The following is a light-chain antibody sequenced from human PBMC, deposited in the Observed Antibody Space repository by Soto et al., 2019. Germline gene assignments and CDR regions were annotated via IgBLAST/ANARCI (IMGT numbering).Light chain of an antibody. CDR1: QSISSW. CDR2: KAS. Sequence: DIQMTQSPSTLSASVGDRVTITCRASQSISSWLAWYQQKPGKAPKSLIYKASSLESGVPSRFNGDGSGTEFTVTISSLQPDDFATYYCQQYSFYPITFGQGTRLEIK. CDR3: QQYSFYPIT. V-gene: IGKV1-5*03. J-gene: IGKJ5*01.